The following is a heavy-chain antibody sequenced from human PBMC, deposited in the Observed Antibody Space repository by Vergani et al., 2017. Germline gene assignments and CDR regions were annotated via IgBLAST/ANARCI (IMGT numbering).Heavy chain of an antibody. V-gene: IGHV3-49*04. D-gene: IGHD3-10*01. CDR1: GFTFSSYA. Sequence: VQLVESGGGVVQPGGSLRLSCAASGFTFSSYAMSWVRQAPGKGLEWVGFIRSKAYGGTTEYAASVKGRFTISRDDSKSIAYLQMNSLKTEDTAVYYCTTTYYYGSGSYYPDAFDIWGQGTMVTVSS. J-gene: IGHJ3*02. CDR2: IRSKAYGGTT. CDR3: TTTYYYGSGSYYPDAFDI.